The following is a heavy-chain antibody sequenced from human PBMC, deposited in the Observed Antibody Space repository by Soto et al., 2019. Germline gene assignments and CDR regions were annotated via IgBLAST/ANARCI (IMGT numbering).Heavy chain of an antibody. Sequence: GGSLRLSCAASGFTFSSYNMNWVRQAPGRGLDWVSYISSSSNTIYYADSVKGRLTISRDNAKNSLYLQMNSLRVEDSAVDYCARDIVWSVDLWGRGRLVTVSS. D-gene: IGHD3-16*01. CDR1: GFTFSSYN. CDR2: ISSSSNTI. V-gene: IGHV3-48*01. J-gene: IGHJ2*01. CDR3: ARDIVWSVDL.